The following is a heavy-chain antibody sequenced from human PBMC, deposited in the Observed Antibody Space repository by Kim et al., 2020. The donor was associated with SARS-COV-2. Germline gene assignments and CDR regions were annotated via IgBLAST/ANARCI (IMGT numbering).Heavy chain of an antibody. J-gene: IGHJ4*02. Sequence: GGSLRLSCAASGFTFSSYAMHWVRQAPGKGLEWVAVISYDGSNKYYADSVKGRFTISRDNSKNTLYLQMNSLRAEDTAVYYCARRLGAYCSGGSCYSLLPLDYWGQGTLVTVSS. V-gene: IGHV3-30-3*01. CDR2: ISYDGSNK. D-gene: IGHD2-15*01. CDR3: ARRLGAYCSGGSCYSLLPLDY. CDR1: GFTFSSYA.